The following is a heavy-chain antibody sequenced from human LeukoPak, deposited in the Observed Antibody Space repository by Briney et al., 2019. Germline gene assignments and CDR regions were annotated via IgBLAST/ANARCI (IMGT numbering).Heavy chain of an antibody. J-gene: IGHJ4*02. CDR1: GYGFANTW. D-gene: IGHD2-15*01. Sequence: TGESLKISCKGSGYGFANTWIAWVRQMPGKGLEWMGNIYPSDSDTKYSPSFKGQVIMSVDRSINTAYLQWSSLKASDTAMYYCARTQGYCRGDTCYFLESDYWGQGSLVTVSS. CDR3: ARTQGYCRGDTCYFLESDY. CDR2: IYPSDSDT. V-gene: IGHV5-51*01.